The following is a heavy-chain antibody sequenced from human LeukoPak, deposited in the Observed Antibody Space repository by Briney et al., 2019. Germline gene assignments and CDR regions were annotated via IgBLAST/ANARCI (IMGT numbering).Heavy chain of an antibody. CDR1: GGSISSSNW. J-gene: IGHJ6*03. V-gene: IGHV4-4*02. D-gene: IGHD2-15*01. Sequence: KPSGTLSLTCAVSGGSISSSNWWSWVRQPPGKGLEWIGEIYHSGSTNYNLSLKSRVTISVDTSKNQFSLKLSSVTAADTAVYYCARGPRWNYYYYMDVWGKGTTVTVSS. CDR2: IYHSGST. CDR3: ARGPRWNYYYYMDV.